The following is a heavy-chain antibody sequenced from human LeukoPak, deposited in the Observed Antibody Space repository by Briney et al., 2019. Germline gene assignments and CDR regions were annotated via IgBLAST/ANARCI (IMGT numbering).Heavy chain of an antibody. J-gene: IGHJ6*02. Sequence: PGGSLRLSCAASGFTFSTYSMYWVRQAPGTGLEYVSSITSNGDSTNYENSVKGRFIISRDNSNNTLYLQMGSLRAEDMAVYYCARSFSRAMDVWGQGTTVTVSS. CDR1: GFTFSTYS. D-gene: IGHD3-3*01. CDR3: ARSFSRAMDV. CDR2: ITSNGDST. V-gene: IGHV3-64*01.